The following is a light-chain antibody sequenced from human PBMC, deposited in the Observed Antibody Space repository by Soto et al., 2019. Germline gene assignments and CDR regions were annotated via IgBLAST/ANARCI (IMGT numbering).Light chain of an antibody. CDR1: SSDVGGYNY. CDR2: DVS. Sequence: QSALTQPASVSGSPGQSITISCTGTSSDVGGYNYVSWFQQHPGKAPKLMIYDVSNRPSGVSNRFSGSKSGNTASLTISGLQADDEADYYCSSYTSSTTEVFGTGTKLTV. J-gene: IGLJ1*01. V-gene: IGLV2-14*03. CDR3: SSYTSSTTEV.